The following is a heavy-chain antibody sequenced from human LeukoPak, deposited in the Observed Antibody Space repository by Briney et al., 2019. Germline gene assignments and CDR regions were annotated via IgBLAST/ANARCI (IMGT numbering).Heavy chain of an antibody. CDR2: INYSGST. J-gene: IGHJ4*02. CDR3: ARGPRYYYGSGRIDY. D-gene: IGHD3-10*01. Sequence: SETLSLTCAVYGGSFSGYYRSWIRQPPGKGLEWIGEINYSGSTNYNPSLKSRVTISVDTSKNQFSLKLSSVTAADTAVYYCARGPRYYYGSGRIDYWGQGTLVTVSS. CDR1: GGSFSGYY. V-gene: IGHV4-34*01.